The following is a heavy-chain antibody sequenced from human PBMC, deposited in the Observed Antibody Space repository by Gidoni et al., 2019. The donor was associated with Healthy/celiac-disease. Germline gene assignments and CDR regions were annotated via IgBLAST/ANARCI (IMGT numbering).Heavy chain of an antibody. J-gene: IGHJ5*02. V-gene: IGHV3-9*01. CDR2: ISWNSGSI. Sequence: EVQLVESGGGLVQPGRSLRLSCAASGFTLDDYAMHWVRQAPGKGLEWVSCISWNSGSIGYADSVKGRFTISRDNAKNSLYLQMNSLRAEDTALYYCAKVRLRYVYLNWFDPWGQGTLVTVSS. CDR1: GFTLDDYA. D-gene: IGHD3-16*01. CDR3: AKVRLRYVYLNWFDP.